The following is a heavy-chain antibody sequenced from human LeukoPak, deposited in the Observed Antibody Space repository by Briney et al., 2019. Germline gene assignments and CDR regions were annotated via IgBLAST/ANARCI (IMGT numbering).Heavy chain of an antibody. Sequence: GGSLRLSCAASEFTVSSNYMSWVRQAPGKGLEWVSIIYSDGTTNYADSVKGRSTISRDNSKNTLHLQMNSLRVDDTAVYYCARGGGYNSGFYSPIDCWGQGTLVTVSS. D-gene: IGHD6-19*01. CDR1: EFTVSSNY. J-gene: IGHJ4*02. CDR3: ARGGGYNSGFYSPIDC. CDR2: IYSDGTT. V-gene: IGHV3-53*01.